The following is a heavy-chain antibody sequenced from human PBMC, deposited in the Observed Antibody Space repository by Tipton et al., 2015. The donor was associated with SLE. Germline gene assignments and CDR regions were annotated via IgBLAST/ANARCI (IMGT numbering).Heavy chain of an antibody. J-gene: IGHJ4*02. CDR3: ARTASGSYCSGGNCYSNYFDY. Sequence: TLSLTCTVSGGSISSSSYYWGWIRQPPGKGLEWIGSIYYSGSTYYNPSLKSRVTISVDTSKNQFSLKLSSVTAADTALYYCARTASGSYCSGGNCYSNYFDYWGQGTLVTVSS. CDR1: GGSISSSSYY. D-gene: IGHD2-15*01. V-gene: IGHV4-39*07. CDR2: IYYSGST.